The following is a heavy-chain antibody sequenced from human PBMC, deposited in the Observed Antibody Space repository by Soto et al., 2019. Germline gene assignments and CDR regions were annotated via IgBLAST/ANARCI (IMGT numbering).Heavy chain of an antibody. CDR2: IYYSGNT. Sequence: QVQLQESGPGLVKPSQNVSLTCTVSGVSISSGDYYWSWIRQPPGKGLEWIGYIYYSGNTNYAPSLGSRLTMSIDTSRNQFSLHLTSVTAADTAVYYCARYTNFSPYYHGVDVWGQGTTVTVSS. J-gene: IGHJ6*02. CDR1: GVSISSGDYY. V-gene: IGHV4-30-4*01. D-gene: IGHD2-8*01. CDR3: ARYTNFSPYYHGVDV.